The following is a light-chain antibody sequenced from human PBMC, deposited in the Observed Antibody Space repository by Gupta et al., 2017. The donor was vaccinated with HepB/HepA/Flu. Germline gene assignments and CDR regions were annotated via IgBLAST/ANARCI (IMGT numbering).Light chain of an antibody. J-gene: IGKJ1*01. CDR3: QHYLSYSET. CDR1: QSVGSW. V-gene: IGKV1-5*03. Sequence: GDRVTITCRASQSVGSWLAWYQQKPGKAPKLLISRASTLESGVPSRFSGSGSGTEFTLTISSLQPDDFATYYCQHYLSYSETFGQGTKVEIK. CDR2: RAS.